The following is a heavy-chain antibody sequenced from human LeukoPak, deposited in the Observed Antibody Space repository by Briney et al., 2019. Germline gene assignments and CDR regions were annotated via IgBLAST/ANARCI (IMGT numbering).Heavy chain of an antibody. CDR2: MNPNSGNT. Sequence: ASVKVSCKASGYTFTSYDINWVRQATGQGLEWMGWMNPNSGNTGYAQKFQGGVTMTRDMSTSTVYMELSSLRSEDTAVYYCARDPLRWLQGGFDPWGQGTLVTVSS. CDR1: GYTFTSYD. J-gene: IGHJ5*02. D-gene: IGHD5-24*01. V-gene: IGHV1-8*01. CDR3: ARDPLRWLQGGFDP.